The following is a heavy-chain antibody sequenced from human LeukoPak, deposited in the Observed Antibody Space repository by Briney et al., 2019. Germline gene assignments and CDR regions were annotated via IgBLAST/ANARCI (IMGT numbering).Heavy chain of an antibody. D-gene: IGHD6-19*01. CDR1: GFTFSRHS. J-gene: IGHJ5*02. CDR3: ARQRYSSGWVHEYNWFDP. V-gene: IGHV3-21*01. Sequence: SGGSLRLSCAASGFTFSRHSINWVRQAPGKGLEWVSSISSSSSYIYYADSVKGRFTISRDNAKNSLYLQMNSLRAEDTAVYYCARQRYSSGWVHEYNWFDPWGQGTLVTVSS. CDR2: ISSSSSYI.